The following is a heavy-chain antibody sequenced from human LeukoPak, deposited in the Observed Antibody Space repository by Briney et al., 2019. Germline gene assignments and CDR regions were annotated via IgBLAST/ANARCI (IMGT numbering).Heavy chain of an antibody. CDR3: AIPYYDSSGYYYGDAFDI. Sequence: SETLSLTCTVSVGSLRSYFSCWIRQPAGKGLEWIGRIYTSGSTNYNPSLKSRVTMSVDTSKNQFSLKLSSVTAADTAVYYCAIPYYDSSGYYYGDAFDIWGQGTMVTVSS. J-gene: IGHJ3*02. CDR1: VGSLRSYF. CDR2: IYTSGST. D-gene: IGHD3-22*01. V-gene: IGHV4-4*07.